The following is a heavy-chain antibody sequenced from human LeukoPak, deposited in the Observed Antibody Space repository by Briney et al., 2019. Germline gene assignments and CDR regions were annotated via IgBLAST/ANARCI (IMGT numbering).Heavy chain of an antibody. CDR1: GFTFSSYS. V-gene: IGHV3-21*01. J-gene: IGHJ4*02. CDR3: ARVGVAGFRDGYNMY. Sequence: GGSLRLSCAASGFTFSSYSMNWVRQAPGKGLEWVSSISSSSSYIYYADSVEGRFTISRDNAKNSLYLQMNSLRAEDTAVYYCARVGVAGFRDGYNMYWGQGTLVTVSS. CDR2: ISSSSSYI. D-gene: IGHD5-24*01.